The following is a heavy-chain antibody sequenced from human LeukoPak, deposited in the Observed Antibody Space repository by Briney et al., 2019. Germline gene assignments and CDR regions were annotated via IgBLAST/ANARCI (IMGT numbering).Heavy chain of an antibody. D-gene: IGHD3-10*01. CDR3: ARHRGVRGPRTNWFDP. Sequence: SETLSPACTVPGHSISSSSYYSGWIRQPPGNGLDRLGRIYYRVSTYYNPSLQNRVTISVDPSQNEFALKLSSVTDADTAVYYCARHRGVRGPRTNWFDPWGQRTLVTVSS. V-gene: IGHV4-39*01. CDR1: GHSISSSSYY. CDR2: IYYRVST. J-gene: IGHJ5*02.